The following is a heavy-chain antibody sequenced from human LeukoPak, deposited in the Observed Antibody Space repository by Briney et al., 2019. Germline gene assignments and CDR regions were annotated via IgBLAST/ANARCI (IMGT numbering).Heavy chain of an antibody. CDR3: AREYYDSSGYYDFDY. Sequence: GGSLRLSCAASGFTFSSYSMNWVRQAPGKGLEWVSSISSSSSYIYYADSVKGRFTISRDNAKNSLYLQMNSLRAEDTAVYYCAREYYDSSGYYDFDYWGQGTLVTVSS. CDR2: ISSSSSYI. J-gene: IGHJ4*02. D-gene: IGHD3-22*01. V-gene: IGHV3-21*01. CDR1: GFTFSSYS.